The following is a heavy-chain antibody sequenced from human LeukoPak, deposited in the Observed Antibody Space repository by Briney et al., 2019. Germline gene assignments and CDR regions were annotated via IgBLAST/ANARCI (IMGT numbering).Heavy chain of an antibody. J-gene: IGHJ4*02. CDR3: AKDLKGSGWLSPYFDY. V-gene: IGHV4-39*02. D-gene: IGHD6-19*01. CDR1: GGSISSSSYY. CDR2: IYYSGST. Sequence: SETLSLTCTVSGGSISSSSYYWGWIRQPPGKGLEWIGSIYYSGSTYYNPSLKSRVTISVDTSKNQFSLKLSSVTAADTAVYYCAKDLKGSGWLSPYFDYWSQGTLVTVSS.